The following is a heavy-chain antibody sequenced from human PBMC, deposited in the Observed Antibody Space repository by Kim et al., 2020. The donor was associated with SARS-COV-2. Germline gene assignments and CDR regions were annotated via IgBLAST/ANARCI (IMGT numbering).Heavy chain of an antibody. CDR3: ARTRYSSSWYWDY. V-gene: IGHV7-4-1*02. D-gene: IGHD6-13*01. J-gene: IGHJ4*02. Sequence: YAQGFTGRFVFSLDTSVSTAYLQISSLKAEDTAVYYCARTRYSSSWYWDYWGQGTLVTVSS.